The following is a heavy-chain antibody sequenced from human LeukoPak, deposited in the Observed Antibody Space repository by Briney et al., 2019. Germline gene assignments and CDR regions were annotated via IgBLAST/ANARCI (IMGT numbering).Heavy chain of an antibody. CDR2: INHSAST. V-gene: IGHV4-34*01. CDR3: ARVTPRSSGWYRPFDY. Sequence: SETLSLTCAVYGGPFSTYYWSWIRQPPGKGLEWIGEINHSASTNYNPSLKSRVTISVDTSKNQFSLKLSSVTAADTAVYYCARVTPRSSGWYRPFDYWGQGTLGTVSS. J-gene: IGHJ4*02. D-gene: IGHD6-19*01. CDR1: GGPFSTYY.